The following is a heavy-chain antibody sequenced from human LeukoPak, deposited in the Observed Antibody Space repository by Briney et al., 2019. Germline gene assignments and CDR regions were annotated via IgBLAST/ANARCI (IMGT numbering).Heavy chain of an antibody. CDR1: GFTFSSYA. CDR2: ISGSGGST. J-gene: IGHJ6*02. V-gene: IGHV3-23*01. CDR3: ARDYYGSGSSGGYGMDV. Sequence: PGGSLRLSCAASGFTFSSYAMSWVRQAPGKGLEWVSAISGSGGSTYYADSVKGRFTISRDNSKNTLYLQMNSLRAEDTAVYYCARDYYGSGSSGGYGMDVWGQGTTVTVSS. D-gene: IGHD3-10*01.